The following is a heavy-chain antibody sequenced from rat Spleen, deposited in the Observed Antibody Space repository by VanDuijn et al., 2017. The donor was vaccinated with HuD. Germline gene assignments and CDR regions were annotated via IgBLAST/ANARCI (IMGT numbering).Heavy chain of an antibody. CDR1: GFTFDDYG. Sequence: VKLVESGGGLVQPGRSLKLSCAASGFTFDDYGMAWVRQAPKNGLEWVASISWGGSSTYYPDNVKGRFTISRDNAKNALYLQMNNLRSEDTATYYCTTWDYYDNRFDYWGQGVMVTVSS. CDR3: TTWDYYDNRFDY. J-gene: IGHJ2*01. V-gene: IGHV5-7*01. CDR2: ISWGGSST. D-gene: IGHD1-6*01.